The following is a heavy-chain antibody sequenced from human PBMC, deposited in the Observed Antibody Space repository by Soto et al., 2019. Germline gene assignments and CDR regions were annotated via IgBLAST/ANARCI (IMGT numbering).Heavy chain of an antibody. CDR2: IYPGDSDT. CDR3: ARFGEGLLWFGELYYFDY. CDR1: GYSFTSYW. J-gene: IGHJ4*02. Sequence: GESLKISCKGSGYSFTSYWIGWVRQMPGKGLEWMGIIYPGDSDTRYSPSFQGQVTISADKSISTAYLQWSSLKASDTAMYYCARFGEGLLWFGELYYFDYWGQGTLVTVSS. V-gene: IGHV5-51*01. D-gene: IGHD3-10*01.